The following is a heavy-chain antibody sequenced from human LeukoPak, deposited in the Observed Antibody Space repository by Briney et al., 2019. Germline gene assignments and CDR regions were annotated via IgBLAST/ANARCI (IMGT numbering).Heavy chain of an antibody. D-gene: IGHD6-13*01. V-gene: IGHV3-30*04. CDR2: ISYDGSNK. CDR3: AKDRYSSSLPPFDP. Sequence: GGSLRLSCAASGFTFSSYAMHWVRQAPGKGLEWVAVISYDGSNKYYADSVKGRFTISRDNSKNTLYLQMNSLRAEDTAVYYYAKDRYSSSLPPFDPWGQGTLVTVSS. J-gene: IGHJ5*02. CDR1: GFTFSSYA.